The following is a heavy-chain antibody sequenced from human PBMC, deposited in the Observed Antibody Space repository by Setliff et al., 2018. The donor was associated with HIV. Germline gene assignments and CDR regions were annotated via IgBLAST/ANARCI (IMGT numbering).Heavy chain of an antibody. V-gene: IGHV3-73*01. Sequence: GGSLRLSCAASGFTFSGSPIHWVRQASGKGLEWLGRIKDRTDNYATAYAASVKGRFTIFRDDSANTAYLQINSLEIEDTAVYYCWYSERRQWLDYWGQGTLVTVSS. J-gene: IGHJ4*02. CDR3: WYSERRQWLDY. D-gene: IGHD1-26*01. CDR1: GFTFSGSP. CDR2: IKDRTDNYAT.